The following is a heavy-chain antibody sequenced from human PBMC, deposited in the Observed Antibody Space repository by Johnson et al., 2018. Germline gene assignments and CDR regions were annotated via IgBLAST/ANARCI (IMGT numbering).Heavy chain of an antibody. J-gene: IGHJ3*02. CDR3: ASPRGYSSRYYRDI. Sequence: QVQLVQSGAEVKKPGASVKVSSKASRYTFNNSEVSWVRQAAGQGLEWMGWMNPNSGNTGYAQKLQGRVTMTRNTSISIAYMELSSLRSEDTAVYYCASPRGYSSRYYRDIWGQGTMVTVS. V-gene: IGHV1-8*01. CDR1: RYTFNNSE. D-gene: IGHD3-22*01. CDR2: MNPNSGNT.